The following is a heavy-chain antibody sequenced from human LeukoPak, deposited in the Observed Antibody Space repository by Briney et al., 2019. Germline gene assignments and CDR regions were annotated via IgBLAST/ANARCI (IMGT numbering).Heavy chain of an antibody. V-gene: IGHV3-11*01. CDR2: IGGDGNTI. CDR1: GGSISGSSYY. J-gene: IGHJ4*02. Sequence: LSLTCTVSGGSISGSSYYWGWIRQPPGKGLEWVSCIGGDGNTIFYTDSVKGRFTISRDNAKNSLYLQMNNLRAEDTAMYYCARYPRGLDYWGQGALVTVSS. CDR3: ARYPRGLDY. D-gene: IGHD3-10*01.